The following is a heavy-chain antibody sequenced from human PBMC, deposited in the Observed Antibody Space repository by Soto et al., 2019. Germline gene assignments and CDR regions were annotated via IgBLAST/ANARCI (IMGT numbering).Heavy chain of an antibody. CDR3: ARPIISSGWSYLKQYYFDS. CDR2: IYPGDSDT. V-gene: IGHV5-51*01. CDR1: GYSFTSYW. Sequence: PGESLKISCKGSGYSFTSYWIGWVRQMPGKGLEWMGIIYPGDSDTRYSPSFQGQVTISADKSISTAYLQWSSLKASDTAMYYWARPIISSGWSYLKQYYFDSWARETLVTVSS. J-gene: IGHJ4*02. D-gene: IGHD6-19*01.